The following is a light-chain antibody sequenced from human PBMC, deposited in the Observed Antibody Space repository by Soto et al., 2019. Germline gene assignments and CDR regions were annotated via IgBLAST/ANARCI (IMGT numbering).Light chain of an antibody. CDR3: QQYNNWPYP. Sequence: EIVMTQSPATLSVSPGERATLSCRASQSVTNNLAWYQQKPGQAPRLLIYGASTRATGIPARFSGSGSGTEFTLTISSLQSEDFAVYYCQQYNNWPYPFGQGTKLEIK. CDR2: GAS. CDR1: QSVTNN. J-gene: IGKJ2*01. V-gene: IGKV3-15*01.